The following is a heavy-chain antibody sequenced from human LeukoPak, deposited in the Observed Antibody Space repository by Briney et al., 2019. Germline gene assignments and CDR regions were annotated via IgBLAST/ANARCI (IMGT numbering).Heavy chain of an antibody. J-gene: IGHJ5*02. CDR2: IWYDGSNK. CDR3: ARVPCGGDSYWVDP. Sequence: GRSLRLSCAASGFTFRSYGMHWVRQAPGKGLEWVAFIWYDGSNKYYADSVKGRLTISRVNAKNTLYLQMNSVRPEDTGVYCCARVPCGGDSYWVDPWGQGALVTVSP. D-gene: IGHD2-21*02. V-gene: IGHV3-33*01. CDR1: GFTFRSYG.